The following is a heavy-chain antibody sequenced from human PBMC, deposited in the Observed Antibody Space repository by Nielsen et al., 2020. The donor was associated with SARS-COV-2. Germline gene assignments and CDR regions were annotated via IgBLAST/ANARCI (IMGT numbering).Heavy chain of an antibody. D-gene: IGHD5-12*01. J-gene: IGHJ4*02. CDR3: ARDSTGGYSGYGDY. V-gene: IGHV3-66*01. Sequence: GESLKISCAASGFTFDDYGMSWVRQAPGKGLEWVSVIYSGGSTYYADSVKGRFTISRDNSKNTLYLQMNSLRAEDTAVYYCARDSTGGYSGYGDYWGQGTLVTVSS. CDR2: IYSGGST. CDR1: GFTFDDYG.